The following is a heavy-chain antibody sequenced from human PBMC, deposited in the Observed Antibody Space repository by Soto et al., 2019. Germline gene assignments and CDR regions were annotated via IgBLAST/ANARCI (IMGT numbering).Heavy chain of an antibody. CDR2: IYYSGST. Sequence: SETLSLTCTVSGGSISSSSYYWGWIRQPPGKGLEWIGSIYYSGSTNYNPSLKSRVTISLDTSKNQFSLKLNSVTAADTAVYYCAHRLSDSSSWYRGFDFDYWGQGTLVTVSS. CDR3: AHRLSDSSSWYRGFDFDY. J-gene: IGHJ4*02. V-gene: IGHV4-39*07. D-gene: IGHD6-13*01. CDR1: GGSISSSSYY.